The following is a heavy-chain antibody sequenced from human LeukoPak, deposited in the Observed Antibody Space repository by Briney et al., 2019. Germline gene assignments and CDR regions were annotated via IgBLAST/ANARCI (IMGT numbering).Heavy chain of an antibody. CDR1: GGSISSSSYY. CDR3: ARVGIAAADTDY. Sequence: PSETLSLTCTVSGGSISSSSYYWGWIRQPPGKGLEWIGSIYYSGSTYYNPSLKSRVTISVDTSKNQFSLKLSSVTAADTAVYYCARVGIAAADTDYWGQGTLVTVSS. D-gene: IGHD6-13*01. V-gene: IGHV4-39*07. J-gene: IGHJ4*02. CDR2: IYYSGST.